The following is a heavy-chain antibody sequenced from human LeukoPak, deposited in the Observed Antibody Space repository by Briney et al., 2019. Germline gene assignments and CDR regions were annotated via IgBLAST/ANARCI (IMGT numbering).Heavy chain of an antibody. CDR2: IGGSGGST. J-gene: IGHJ3*02. CDR1: GFTFSSYA. D-gene: IGHD3-10*01. CDR3: AKDRYGSGSSGAFDI. Sequence: GGSLRLSCAASGFTFSSYAMNWVRQAPGKGLEWVSAIGGSGGSTYYADSVRGRFTTSRDNSKNTLYLQMDSLRAEDTAVYYCAKDRYGSGSSGAFDIWGQGTMVTVSS. V-gene: IGHV3-23*01.